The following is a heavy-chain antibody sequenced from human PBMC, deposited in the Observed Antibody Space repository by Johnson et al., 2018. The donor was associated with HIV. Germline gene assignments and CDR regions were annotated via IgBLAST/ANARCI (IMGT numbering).Heavy chain of an antibody. V-gene: IGHV3-66*01. D-gene: IGHD3-16*01. CDR1: GFTVSNKY. J-gene: IGHJ3*02. CDR2: IYSGGST. Sequence: VQLVESGGGVVQPGRSLRLSCAASGFTVSNKYMSWVRQAPGKGLEWVSVIYSGGSTYYADSVKGRFIISSDTSKNTLYFQMNSLRPEDTAVYYCARDRNSGGGDADAFDIWGQGTLVSVSS. CDR3: ARDRNSGGGDADAFDI.